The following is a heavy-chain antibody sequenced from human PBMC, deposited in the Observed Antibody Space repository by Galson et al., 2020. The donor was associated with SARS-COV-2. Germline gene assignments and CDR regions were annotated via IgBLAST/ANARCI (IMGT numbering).Heavy chain of an antibody. CDR2: ITSSGGTT. J-gene: IGHJ4*02. CDR1: GFTFSDYA. CDR3: VKDTGRVNWNPGDY. V-gene: IGHV3-64D*08. Sequence: GGSLRLSCSASGFTFSDYAMHWVRQAPGKGLDYVSAITSSGGTTYYADSVKGRFTMSRDNSKNILYLQMSSLRPEDTALYYCVKDTGRVNWNPGDYWGQGTLVTVSS. D-gene: IGHD1-1*01.